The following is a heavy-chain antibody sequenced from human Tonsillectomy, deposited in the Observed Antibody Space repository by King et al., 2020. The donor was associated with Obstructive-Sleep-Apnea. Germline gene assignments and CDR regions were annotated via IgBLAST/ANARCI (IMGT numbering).Heavy chain of an antibody. Sequence: VQLVESGGGLVKPGGSLRLSCAASGFTFSSFSMNWVRQAPGKGLEWVSSISSSSLYIYYADSVKGRFTISRDNAKNSLYLQMNSLRAEDTAVYYCAGDREQQRGGYYYYGMDVWGQGTTVTVSS. D-gene: IGHD6-13*01. CDR1: GFTFSSFS. J-gene: IGHJ6*02. CDR2: ISSSSLYI. V-gene: IGHV3-21*01. CDR3: AGDREQQRGGYYYYGMDV.